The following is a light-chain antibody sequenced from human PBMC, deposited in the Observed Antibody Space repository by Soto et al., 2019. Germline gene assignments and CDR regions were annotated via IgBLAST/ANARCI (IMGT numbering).Light chain of an antibody. CDR3: SSYTRSSTLYVV. CDR2: DVS. Sequence: QSALTQPASVSGSPGQSITISCTGTSCDVGGYNYVSWYQQHPGKAPKLMIYDVSNRPSGVSNRFSGSKSGNTASLTISGLQADDEADYYCSSYTRSSTLYVVFAGGTKLTVL. J-gene: IGLJ2*01. V-gene: IGLV2-14*01. CDR1: SCDVGGYNY.